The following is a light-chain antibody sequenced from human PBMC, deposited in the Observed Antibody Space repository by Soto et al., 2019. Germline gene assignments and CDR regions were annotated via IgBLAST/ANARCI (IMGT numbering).Light chain of an antibody. CDR3: CSYAGSYTCLDV. V-gene: IGLV2-11*01. Sequence: QSALTHPRSVSGSRGQSVTISCTGTSSDVGGYNYVSWYQQHPGKAPKLMIYDVSKRPSGVPDRFSGSKSGNTASLTISGLQAEDEADYYCCSYAGSYTCLDVFGTGTKLTVL. CDR2: DVS. J-gene: IGLJ1*01. CDR1: SSDVGGYNY.